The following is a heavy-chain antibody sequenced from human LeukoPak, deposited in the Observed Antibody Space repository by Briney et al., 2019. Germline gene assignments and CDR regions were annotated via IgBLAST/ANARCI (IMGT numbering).Heavy chain of an antibody. CDR2: ISGSGDNT. D-gene: IGHD2-2*03. CDR1: GFTFSSYA. J-gene: IGHJ6*03. V-gene: IGHV3-23*01. Sequence: GGSLRLSCAASGFTFSSYAMSWVRQAPGKGLEWVSSISGSGDNTYYADSVKGRFTISRDNSKNTLYLQMNSLRTEDTAVYYCAKSGMDSRYYYYYYMDVWGKGTTVTVSS. CDR3: AKSGMDSRYYYYYYMDV.